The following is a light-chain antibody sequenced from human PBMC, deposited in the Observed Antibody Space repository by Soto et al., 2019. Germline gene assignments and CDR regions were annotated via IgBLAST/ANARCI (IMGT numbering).Light chain of an antibody. J-gene: IGKJ2*01. V-gene: IGKV2-24*01. Sequence: DIVMTQTPLSSPVTRGQPASISCRSSQSLVHSDGNTYLSWLHQRPGQPPRLLIYKVSHRLYGGPDRFSGSGAGTHFTLKISRVEAEDVGVYYCMQATQFPHYTFGQGTKLEIK. CDR3: MQATQFPHYT. CDR1: QSLVHSDGNTY. CDR2: KVS.